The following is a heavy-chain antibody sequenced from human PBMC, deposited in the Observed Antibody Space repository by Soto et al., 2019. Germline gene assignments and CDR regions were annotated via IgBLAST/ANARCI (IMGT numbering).Heavy chain of an antibody. Sequence: SGPTLVNPTETLTLTCTVSGFSLSNARMGVSWIRQPPGKALEWLAHIFSNDEKSYSTSLKSRLTISKDTSKSQVVLTMTNMDPVDTATYYCARARTYYDFWSGYYRPNYFDYWGQGTLVTVSS. CDR1: GFSLSNARMG. D-gene: IGHD3-3*01. J-gene: IGHJ4*02. V-gene: IGHV2-26*01. CDR2: IFSNDEK. CDR3: ARARTYYDFWSGYYRPNYFDY.